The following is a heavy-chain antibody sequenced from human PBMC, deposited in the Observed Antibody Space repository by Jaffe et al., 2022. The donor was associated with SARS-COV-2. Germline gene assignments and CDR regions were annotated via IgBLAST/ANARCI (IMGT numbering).Heavy chain of an antibody. V-gene: IGHV3-23*01. CDR2: IVGSGDTI. D-gene: IGHD2-8*01. CDR1: GFPLNRYT. J-gene: IGHJ4*02. Sequence: EVQLLESGGDLVQPGGSLRLSCATSGFPLNRYTMSWVRQAPGKGPEWVSGIVGSGDTIFYADSVRGRFTISKDSSKNILFLQMNSLRAEDTAVYYCAKDGIYNNGVWDYFDLWGQGTLVTVSS. CDR3: AKDGIYNNGVWDYFDL.